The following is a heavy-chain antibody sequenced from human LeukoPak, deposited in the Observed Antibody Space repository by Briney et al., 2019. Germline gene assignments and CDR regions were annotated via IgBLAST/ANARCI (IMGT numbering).Heavy chain of an antibody. CDR3: ARAVVFGY. Sequence: NSSETLSLTCAVYGGSFSGYYWSWIRQPPGKGLEWIGEINHSGSTNYNPSLKSRVTISVDTSKNQFSLKLSSVTAADTAVYYCARAVVFGYWGQGTLVTVSS. V-gene: IGHV4-34*01. CDR2: INHSGST. CDR1: GGSFSGYY. J-gene: IGHJ4*02.